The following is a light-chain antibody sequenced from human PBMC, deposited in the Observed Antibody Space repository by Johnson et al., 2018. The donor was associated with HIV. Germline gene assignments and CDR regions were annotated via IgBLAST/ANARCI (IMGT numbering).Light chain of an antibody. CDR2: DNN. V-gene: IGLV1-51*01. CDR1: SSNIGNNY. Sequence: QSVLTQPPSVSAAPGQKVTISCSGSSSNIGNNYVSWYQQLPGTAPKVLIYDNNRRPSVIPDRFSASKSATSATLNITGLQPGDEADYYCGIWDSSLRAYVFGTGTKVTVL. J-gene: IGLJ1*01. CDR3: GIWDSSLRAYV.